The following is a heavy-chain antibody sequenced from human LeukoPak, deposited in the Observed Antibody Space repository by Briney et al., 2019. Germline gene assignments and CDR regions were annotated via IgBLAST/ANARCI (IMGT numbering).Heavy chain of an antibody. CDR3: AKDTSGYYRPFDH. Sequence: GGSLRLSCAPSGFTFSSYAMSWVRQAPGKALEWVSAISGSGAFTYYADSVKGRFTVSRDNFNNTLYLQMDSLRAEDTAVYYCAKDTSGYYRPFDHWGQGTLVTVSS. V-gene: IGHV3-23*01. CDR1: GFTFSSYA. CDR2: ISGSGAFT. D-gene: IGHD3-22*01. J-gene: IGHJ4*02.